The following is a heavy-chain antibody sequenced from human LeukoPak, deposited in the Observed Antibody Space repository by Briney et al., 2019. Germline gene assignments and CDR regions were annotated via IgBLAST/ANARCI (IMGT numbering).Heavy chain of an antibody. CDR3: ASRAYCSGGSCYNRFDL. J-gene: IGHJ2*01. V-gene: IGHV4-61*02. D-gene: IGHD2-15*01. CDR2: IYTSGST. CDR1: GGSISSGSYY. Sequence: NPSETLSLTCTVSGGSISSGSYYWSWIRQPAGKGLEWIGRIYTSGSTNYNPSLKSRVTISVDTSKSQFSLKLSSVTAADTAVYYCASRAYCSGGSCYNRFDLWGRGTLVTVPS.